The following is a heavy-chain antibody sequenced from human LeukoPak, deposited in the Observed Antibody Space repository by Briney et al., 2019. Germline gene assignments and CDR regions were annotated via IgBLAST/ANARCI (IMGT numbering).Heavy chain of an antibody. Sequence: ASVKVSCKASGYTSFGVSWVRQAPGQGLEWMGWISAYNGNTNYAQKLQGRVTMTTDTSTSTAYMELSSLRSEDAAVYYCARGYSSSYRIDYWGQGTLVTVSS. V-gene: IGHV1-18*01. CDR3: ARGYSSSYRIDY. CDR1: GYTSFG. J-gene: IGHJ4*02. CDR2: ISAYNGNT. D-gene: IGHD6-19*01.